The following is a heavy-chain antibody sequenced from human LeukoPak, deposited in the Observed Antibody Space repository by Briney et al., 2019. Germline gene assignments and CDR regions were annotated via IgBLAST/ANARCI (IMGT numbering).Heavy chain of an antibody. CDR1: GFTFSSYW. CDR3: ANLPL. J-gene: IGHJ4*02. Sequence: GSLRLSCAASGFTFSSYWMSWVRQAPGKGLEWVALISYDGSKKYYADSVQGRFTISRDNSRDTLYLQMNSLRPEDTGVYYCANLPLWGQGTLVTVSS. V-gene: IGHV3-30*18. CDR2: ISYDGSKK.